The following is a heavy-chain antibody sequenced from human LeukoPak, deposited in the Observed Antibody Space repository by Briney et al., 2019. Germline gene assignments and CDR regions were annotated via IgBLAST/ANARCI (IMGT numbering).Heavy chain of an antibody. CDR3: ARDLGDRDGYNCGY. CDR1: GLTFSSYV. D-gene: IGHD5-24*01. Sequence: GGSLRLSCAASGLTFSSYVMHGVRQAPGKGLEGVAVISYDGSNKYYADSVKGRFTISRDNSKNTLYLQMNSLRAEDTAVYYCARDLGDRDGYNCGYWGQGTLVTVSS. CDR2: ISYDGSNK. J-gene: IGHJ4*02. V-gene: IGHV3-30*04.